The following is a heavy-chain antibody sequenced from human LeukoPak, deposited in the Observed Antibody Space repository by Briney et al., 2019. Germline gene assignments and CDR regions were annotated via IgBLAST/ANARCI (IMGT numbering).Heavy chain of an antibody. CDR3: ARDDFGIAVAGYFDY. J-gene: IGHJ4*02. CDR2: IKSNTDGGTT. D-gene: IGHD6-19*01. V-gene: IGHV3-15*01. CDR1: RVTSSNAG. Sequence: GGSLRPSCATSRVTSSNAGVSWVRRAPGKGLEWVGRIKSNTDGGTTDYAAPVKGRFTISRDDSKNTLYLQMNSLRAEDTAVYYCARDDFGIAVAGYFDYWGQGTLVTVSS.